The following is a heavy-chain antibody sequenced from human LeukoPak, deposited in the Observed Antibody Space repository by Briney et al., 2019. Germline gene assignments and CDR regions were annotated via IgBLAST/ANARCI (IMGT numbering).Heavy chain of an antibody. Sequence: GGSLRLSRAASGFTFSHFWMSWVRQAPGKGLEWVAYIKKTGSETYYVDSVKGRFTITRDNTRNSLFLQMYSLRAEDTAVYFCAREDGYCSGGNCYSYFDSWGQGTLVTVSS. CDR3: AREDGYCSGGNCYSYFDS. V-gene: IGHV3-7*01. CDR2: IKKTGSET. CDR1: GFTFSHFW. J-gene: IGHJ4*02. D-gene: IGHD2-15*01.